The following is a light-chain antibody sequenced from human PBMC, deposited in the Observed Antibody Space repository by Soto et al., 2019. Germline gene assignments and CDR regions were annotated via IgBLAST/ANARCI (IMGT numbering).Light chain of an antibody. J-gene: IGKJ2*01. CDR3: QQYNDLPPYT. V-gene: IGKV3-15*01. Sequence: ETMMKQSPATLSVSPGDRATLSCWASQSASRNVAWYHQKPGQAPRLLIYGASTRATGVPARFSGSGSATEFTLTISSLQSEDFGVYYCQQYNDLPPYTLGQGTQLEIK. CDR2: GAS. CDR1: QSASRN.